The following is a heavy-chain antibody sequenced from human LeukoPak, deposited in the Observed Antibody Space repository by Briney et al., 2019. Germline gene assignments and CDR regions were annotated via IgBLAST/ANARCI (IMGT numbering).Heavy chain of an antibody. D-gene: IGHD3-16*01. V-gene: IGHV3-23*01. Sequence: GGSWELSCEASGFTFSSFDMSWFPKAQGKGLKWFSAISGSGANTYDADSVKGRFTISRDNSKNTLYLQMNSLRAEDTAVYYCAKDSNRGVWGSYRSYDYWGQGTLVTVSS. CDR1: GFTFSSFD. J-gene: IGHJ4*02. CDR3: AKDSNRGVWGSYRSYDY. CDR2: ISGSGANT.